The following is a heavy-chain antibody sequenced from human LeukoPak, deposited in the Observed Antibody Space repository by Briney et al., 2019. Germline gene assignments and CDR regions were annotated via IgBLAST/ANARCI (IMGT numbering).Heavy chain of an antibody. V-gene: IGHV1-2*02. Sequence: ASVKVSCKASGYTFTGYYMHWVRQAPGQGLEWMGWINPNSGGTNYAQKFQGRVTMTRDTSISTAYMELSRLRSDDTAVYYCASPLLENPEVWNYWGQGTLVTVSS. D-gene: IGHD3-16*01. CDR3: ASPLLENPEVWNY. CDR1: GYTFTGYY. J-gene: IGHJ4*02. CDR2: INPNSGGT.